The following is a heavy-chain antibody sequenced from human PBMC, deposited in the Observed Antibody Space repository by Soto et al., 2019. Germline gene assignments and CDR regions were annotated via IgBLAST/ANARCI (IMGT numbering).Heavy chain of an antibody. CDR1: GFTFSNAW. Sequence: GGSLRLSCAASGFTFSNAWMSWVRQAPGKGLEWVGRIKSKTDGGTTDYAAPVKGRFTISRDDSKNTLYLQMNSLKTEDTAVNYCNTEGFTMVRTHDYWGQGTLVTVSS. V-gene: IGHV3-15*01. J-gene: IGHJ4*02. CDR2: IKSKTDGGTT. CDR3: NTEGFTMVRTHDY. D-gene: IGHD3-10*01.